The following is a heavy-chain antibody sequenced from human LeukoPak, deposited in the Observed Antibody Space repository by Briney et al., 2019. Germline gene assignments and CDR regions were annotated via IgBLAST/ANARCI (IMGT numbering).Heavy chain of an antibody. CDR3: ARDKQGIATYPH. Sequence: GGSLRLSCAASGFTFSSYSMNWVRQAPGKGLEWVSSISSSGNYIYYADSVKGRFTISRDNANNSLYLQMNSLRAEDTAVYYCARDKQGIATYPHWGQGTLVTVSS. D-gene: IGHD2-15*01. CDR1: GFTFSSYS. J-gene: IGHJ4*02. CDR2: ISSSGNYI. V-gene: IGHV3-21*01.